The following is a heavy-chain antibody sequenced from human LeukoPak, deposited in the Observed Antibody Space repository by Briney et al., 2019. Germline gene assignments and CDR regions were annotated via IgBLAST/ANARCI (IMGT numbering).Heavy chain of an antibody. Sequence: SETLSLTCTVYGGSISSDYWSWIRQPPGRGLECIGYISYSGSTSYNPSLKSRVTISVDTSKNQFALKLSSVNAADTAVYYCARATTVVRFDYWGQGTLVTVSS. CDR3: ARATTVVRFDY. CDR2: ISYSGST. J-gene: IGHJ4*02. CDR1: GGSISSDY. V-gene: IGHV4-59*01. D-gene: IGHD4-23*01.